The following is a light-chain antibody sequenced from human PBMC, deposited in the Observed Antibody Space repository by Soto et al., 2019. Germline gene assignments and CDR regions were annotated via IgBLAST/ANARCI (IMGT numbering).Light chain of an antibody. CDR3: QQYSRHWT. CDR1: QSINNW. CDR2: QAS. J-gene: IGKJ1*01. V-gene: IGKV1-5*03. Sequence: DIQMTQSPSILSASVGDRVIITCRASQSINNWLAWYQQKPGKAPKVLIYQASSLETGAPSRFSGSGSGTEFTLTISSLQPDDFATYYCQQYSRHWTFGQGTKVEI.